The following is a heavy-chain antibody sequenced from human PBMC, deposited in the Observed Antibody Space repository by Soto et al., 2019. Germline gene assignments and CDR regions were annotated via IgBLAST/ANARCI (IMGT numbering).Heavy chain of an antibody. CDR2: IYYSGST. J-gene: IGHJ3*02. V-gene: IGHV4-59*08. D-gene: IGHD6-13*01. CDR3: ASFLYAADKSGAFDI. Sequence: TLSLTCTVSGGSISSYYWSWIRQPPGKGLEWIGYIYYSGSTNYNPSLKGRVTISVDTSKNQFSLKLSSVTAADTAVYYCASFLYAADKSGAFDIWRQGTMVTVSS. CDR1: GGSISSYY.